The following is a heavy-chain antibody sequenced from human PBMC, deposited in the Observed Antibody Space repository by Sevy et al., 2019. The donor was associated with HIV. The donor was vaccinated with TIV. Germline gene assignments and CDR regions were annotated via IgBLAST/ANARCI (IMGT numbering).Heavy chain of an antibody. Sequence: GGSLRLSCAASGFTFSNYYMNWVRQAPGKGLEWVSSITYSGSYISYADSLKGRFTISRDNAKKSLYLQMNSLRAEDTAVYFCAGGYCSGASCPRPIGYYGMDVWGQGTTVTVSS. J-gene: IGHJ6*02. V-gene: IGHV3-21*01. CDR3: AGGYCSGASCPRPIGYYGMDV. D-gene: IGHD2-15*01. CDR2: ITYSGSYI. CDR1: GFTFSNYY.